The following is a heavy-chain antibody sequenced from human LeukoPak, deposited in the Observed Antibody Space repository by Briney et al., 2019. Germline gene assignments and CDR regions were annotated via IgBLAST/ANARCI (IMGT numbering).Heavy chain of an antibody. Sequence: SGGSLRLSCAASGFTFRSYSMNWVRQAPGKGLEWVSYITSGSSPIYYADSVKGRFTIFRDNSKDTLYLQMGSLRAEDMAVYYCARSYSGSWYEHFDYWGQGTLVTVSS. D-gene: IGHD6-13*01. V-gene: IGHV3-48*01. J-gene: IGHJ4*02. CDR3: ARSYSGSWYEHFDY. CDR2: ITSGSSPI. CDR1: GFTFRSYS.